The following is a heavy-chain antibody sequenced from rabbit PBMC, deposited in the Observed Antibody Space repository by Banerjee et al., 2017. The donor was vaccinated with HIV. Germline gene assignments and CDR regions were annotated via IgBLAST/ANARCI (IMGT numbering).Heavy chain of an antibody. J-gene: IGHJ3*01. V-gene: IGHV1S45*01. CDR3: VSPYDDYVL. CDR2: IWTGRSDKT. Sequence: QEQLVESGGGLVTLGGSLTLSCKASGFDFSSGYWVSWVRQAPGKGLEWIACIWTGRSDKTYYASWAKGRFTISKTSTTVTLQMSSLTAADTATYFCVSPYDDYVLWGQGTLV. D-gene: IGHD2-1*01. CDR1: GFDFSSGYW.